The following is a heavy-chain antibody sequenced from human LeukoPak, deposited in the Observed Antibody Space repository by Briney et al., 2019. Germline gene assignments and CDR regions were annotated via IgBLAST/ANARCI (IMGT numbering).Heavy chain of an antibody. CDR1: GFTFSSYA. CDR3: AKDGERFLEWSPPLGY. J-gene: IGHJ4*02. Sequence: GGSLRLSCAASGFTFSSYAMHWVRQAPGKGLEWVAVISYDGSNKYYADSVKGRFTISRDNSKNMLYLEMNSLRAEDTAVYYCAKDGERFLEWSPPLGYWGQGTLVTVSS. V-gene: IGHV3-30-3*01. CDR2: ISYDGSNK. D-gene: IGHD3-3*01.